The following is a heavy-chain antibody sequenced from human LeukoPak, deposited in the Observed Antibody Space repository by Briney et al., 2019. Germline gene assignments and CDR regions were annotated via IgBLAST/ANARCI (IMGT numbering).Heavy chain of an antibody. CDR1: GGSISSYY. Sequence: SETLSLTCTVSGGSISSYYWSWIRQPPGKGLEWIGYIYYSGSTNYNPSLKSRVTISVDTSKNQFSLKLSSVTAADTAVYYCARGPMYYDSSGYLYWGQGTLVTVSS. J-gene: IGHJ4*02. D-gene: IGHD3-22*01. CDR3: ARGPMYYDSSGYLY. V-gene: IGHV4-59*12. CDR2: IYYSGST.